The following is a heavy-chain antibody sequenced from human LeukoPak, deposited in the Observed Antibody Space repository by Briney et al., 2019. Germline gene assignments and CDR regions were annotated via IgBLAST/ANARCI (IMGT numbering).Heavy chain of an antibody. J-gene: IGHJ6*02. Sequence: SETLSLTCTVSGGSISSYYWSWIRQPPGKGLEWIGYIYYSGSTNYNPSLKSRVTISVDTSKNQFSLKLSSVTAADTAAYYCARQLRYFDSHMDVWGQGTTVTVSS. CDR3: ARQLRYFDSHMDV. CDR1: GGSISSYY. V-gene: IGHV4-59*08. CDR2: IYYSGST. D-gene: IGHD3-9*01.